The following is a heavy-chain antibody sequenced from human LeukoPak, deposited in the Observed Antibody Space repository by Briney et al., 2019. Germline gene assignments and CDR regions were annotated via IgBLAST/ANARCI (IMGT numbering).Heavy chain of an antibody. D-gene: IGHD6-13*01. V-gene: IGHV4-34*01. CDR3: ARRVYFDY. CDR2: INHSGGT. CDR1: GGSFSGYY. J-gene: IGHJ4*02. Sequence: SETLSLTCAVYGGSFSGYYWSWIRQPPGKGLEWIGEINHSGGTNYNPSLKSRVTISVDTSKNRFSLKLSSVTAADTAVYYCARRVYFDYWGQGTLVTVSS.